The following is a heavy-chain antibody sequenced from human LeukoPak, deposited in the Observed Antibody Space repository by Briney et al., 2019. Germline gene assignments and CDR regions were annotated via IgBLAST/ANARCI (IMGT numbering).Heavy chain of an antibody. J-gene: IGHJ5*02. CDR3: AIPYSSSSMYWFDP. V-gene: IGHV1-18*01. CDR2: ISAYNGNT. D-gene: IGHD6-6*01. Sequence: ASVKVSCKASGYTFTSYGISWVRQAPGQGLEWMGWISAYNGNTNYAQKLQGRVTMTTDTSTSTAYMELRSLRSEDTAVYYCAIPYSSSSMYWFDPWGQGTLVTVSS. CDR1: GYTFTSYG.